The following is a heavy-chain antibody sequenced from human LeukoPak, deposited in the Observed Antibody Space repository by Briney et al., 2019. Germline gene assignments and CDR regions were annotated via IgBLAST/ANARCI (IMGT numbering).Heavy chain of an antibody. D-gene: IGHD3-10*01. CDR3: ARLTTRPGGIRPLIMDF. V-gene: IGHV4-59*01. J-gene: IGHJ4*02. CDR1: GDSISNYY. CDR2: IHYGGST. Sequence: SETLSLTCSVSGDSISNYYWSWTRQPPGKGLEWIGYIHYGGSTNYRPSLKSRATISLDTSRNQFSLKLTSMSAADTAVYYCARLTTRPGGIRPLIMDFWGQGTLVTVSS.